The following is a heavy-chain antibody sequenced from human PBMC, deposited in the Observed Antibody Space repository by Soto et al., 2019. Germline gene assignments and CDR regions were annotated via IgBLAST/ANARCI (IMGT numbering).Heavy chain of an antibody. D-gene: IGHD2-2*01. CDR1: GGSISSGGYY. CDR3: ARAAIVLVPAASQFDY. J-gene: IGHJ4*02. CDR2: IYYSGST. V-gene: IGHV4-31*03. Sequence: SETLSLTCTVSGGSISSGGYYWSWIRQHPGKGLEWIGYIYYSGSTYYNPSLKSRVTISVDTSKNQFSLKLSSVTAADTAVYYCARAAIVLVPAASQFDYWGQGTLVTVS.